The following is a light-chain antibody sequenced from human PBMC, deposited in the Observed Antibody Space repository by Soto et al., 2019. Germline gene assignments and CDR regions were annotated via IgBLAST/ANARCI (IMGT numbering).Light chain of an antibody. CDR3: QQRNSWPVT. V-gene: IGKV3-11*01. CDR1: QSVSSY. J-gene: IGKJ5*01. CDR2: DSS. Sequence: EVVLTQSPATLSLSPGERATLSCRASQSVSSYVAWYHQKPGQAPRLLIYDSSNRATGIPTRFSGSGSGTDFTLTISSLEPEDFAVYYCQQRNSWPVTFGQGTRLEIK.